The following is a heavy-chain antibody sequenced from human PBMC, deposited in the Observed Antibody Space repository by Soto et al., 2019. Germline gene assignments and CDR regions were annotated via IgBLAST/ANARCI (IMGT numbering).Heavy chain of an antibody. D-gene: IGHD5-18*01. V-gene: IGHV4-59*01. CDR1: GGSISSYY. Sequence: PSETLSLTCTVSGGSISSYYWSWIRQPPGKGLEWIGYIYYSGSTNYNPSLKSRVTISVDTSKNQFSLKLSSVTAADTAVYYCARSIQRTGYYYYGMDVWGQGTTVTVSS. CDR3: ARSIQRTGYYYYGMDV. CDR2: IYYSGST. J-gene: IGHJ6*02.